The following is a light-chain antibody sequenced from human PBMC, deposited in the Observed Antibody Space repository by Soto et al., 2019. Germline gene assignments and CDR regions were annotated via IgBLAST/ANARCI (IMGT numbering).Light chain of an antibody. CDR1: QSISSW. Sequence: DIQMTQSPSTLSASVGDRVTITCRASQSISSWLAWYQQKPGKAPKLLIYKASSLESGVPSGFSGSGSGTEFTLTISSLQPDDLATYYGQQYNSYSYTFGRGTKLEIK. CDR2: KAS. J-gene: IGKJ2*01. V-gene: IGKV1-5*03. CDR3: QQYNSYSYT.